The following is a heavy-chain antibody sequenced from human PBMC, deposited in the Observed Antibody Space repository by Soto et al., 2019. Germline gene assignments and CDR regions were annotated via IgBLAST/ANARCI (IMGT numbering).Heavy chain of an antibody. CDR3: ARDTHYGSGSYYAN. D-gene: IGHD3-10*01. V-gene: IGHV4-34*01. Sequence: QVQLQQWGAGLLKPSETLSLTYAVYGGSFSGYYWSWIRQPPGKGLEWIGEINHSGSTNYNPSLKSRVTISVATSKNQFSLNLSSVTAADAALYYCARDTHYGSGSYYANWGQGTLVTVSS. CDR2: INHSGST. J-gene: IGHJ4*02. CDR1: GGSFSGYY.